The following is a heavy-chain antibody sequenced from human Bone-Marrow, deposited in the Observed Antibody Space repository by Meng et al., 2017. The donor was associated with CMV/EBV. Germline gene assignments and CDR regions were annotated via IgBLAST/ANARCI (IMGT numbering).Heavy chain of an antibody. V-gene: IGHV6-1*01. CDR2: TYYRSKWYN. CDR1: GDSVSSNSAA. Sequence: SETLSLTCAISGDSVSSNSAAWNWIRQSPSRGLEWLGRTYYRSKWYNDYAVSVKSRITINPDTSKNQFSLQLNSVTPEDTAVYYCARGGTMTDALLIVVVPAAPVYFDYWGQGTLVTVSS. J-gene: IGHJ4*02. CDR3: ARGGTMTDALLIVVVPAAPVYFDY. D-gene: IGHD2-2*01.